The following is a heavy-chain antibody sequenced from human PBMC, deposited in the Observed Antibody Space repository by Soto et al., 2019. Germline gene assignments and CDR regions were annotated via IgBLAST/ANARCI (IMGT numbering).Heavy chain of an antibody. CDR3: ARRITIFGVVSDDAFDI. CDR1: GYSFTSYW. J-gene: IGHJ3*02. Sequence: PGESLKISCKGPGYSFTSYWIGWVRQMPGKGLEWMGIIYPGDSDTRYSPSFQGQVTISADKSISTAYLQWSSLKASDTAMYYCARRITIFGVVSDDAFDIWGQGTMVTVSS. V-gene: IGHV5-51*01. D-gene: IGHD3-3*01. CDR2: IYPGDSDT.